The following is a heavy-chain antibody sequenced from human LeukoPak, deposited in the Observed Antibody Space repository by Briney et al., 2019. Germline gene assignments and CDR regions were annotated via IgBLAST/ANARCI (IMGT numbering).Heavy chain of an antibody. J-gene: IGHJ6*02. CDR3: ARYPWIDDYYYYGMDV. CDR1: GGTFSSYT. D-gene: IGHD2-2*03. Sequence: ASVKVSCKASGGTFSSYTISWVRQAPGHGLEWMGRIIPILGIANYAQKFQGRVTITADKSTSTAYMELSSLRSEDTAVYYCARYPWIDDYYYYGMDVWGQGTTVTVSS. CDR2: IIPILGIA. V-gene: IGHV1-69*02.